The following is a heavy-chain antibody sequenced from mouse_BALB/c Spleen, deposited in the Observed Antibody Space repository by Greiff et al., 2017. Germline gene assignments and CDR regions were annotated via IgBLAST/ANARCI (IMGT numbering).Heavy chain of an antibody. CDR1: GFNIKDTY. CDR3: ALALTGNYAMDY. J-gene: IGHJ4*01. V-gene: IGHV14-3*02. Sequence: VQLQQSGAELVKPGASVKLSCTASGFNIKDTYMHWVKQRPEQGLEWIGRIDPANGNTKYDPKFQGKATITADTSSNTAYLQLSSLTSEDTAVYYCALALTGNYAMDYWGQGTSVTVS. D-gene: IGHD4-1*01. CDR2: IDPANGNT.